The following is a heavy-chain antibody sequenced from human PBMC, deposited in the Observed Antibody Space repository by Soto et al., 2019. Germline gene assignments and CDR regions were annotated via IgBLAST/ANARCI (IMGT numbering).Heavy chain of an antibody. Sequence: QVQLVQSGAEVKKPGSSVKVSCKASGGTFSSYAISWVRQAPGQGLEWMGGIIPIFGTANYAQKFQGRVTITADESTSTAYMELSSLRSEDTAVYYCAREEGASTAMATRNWFDPWGQGTLVTVSS. CDR3: AREEGASTAMATRNWFDP. D-gene: IGHD5-18*01. J-gene: IGHJ5*02. V-gene: IGHV1-69*01. CDR2: IIPIFGTA. CDR1: GGTFSSYA.